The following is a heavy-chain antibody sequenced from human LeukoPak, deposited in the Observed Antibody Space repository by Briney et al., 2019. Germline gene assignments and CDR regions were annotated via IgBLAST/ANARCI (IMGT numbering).Heavy chain of an antibody. CDR3: ARDPVGGSYSCYFDY. D-gene: IGHD1-26*01. J-gene: IGHJ4*02. Sequence: GGSLRLSCAASGFTFSSCSMNWVRQAPGKGPEWVSSISSSTTYIYYADSVKGRFTISRDNAKNSLYLQMNSLTAEDTAVYYCARDPVGGSYSCYFDYWGQGTLVTVSS. CDR2: ISSSTTYI. V-gene: IGHV3-21*01. CDR1: GFTFSSCS.